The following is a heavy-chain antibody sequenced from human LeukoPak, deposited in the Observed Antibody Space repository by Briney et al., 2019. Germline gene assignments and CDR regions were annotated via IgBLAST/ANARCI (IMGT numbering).Heavy chain of an antibody. CDR3: APEGDGYILFDY. V-gene: IGHV3-30*03. Sequence: PGRFLRLSCAAPGFTFSSYGMHWVRQAPGKGLEWVAVISYDGSNKYYADSVKGRFTISRDNSKNTLYLQMNSLRVEDTAVYYCAPEGDGYILFDYWGQGTLVTVSS. J-gene: IGHJ4*02. D-gene: IGHD5-24*01. CDR2: ISYDGSNK. CDR1: GFTFSSYG.